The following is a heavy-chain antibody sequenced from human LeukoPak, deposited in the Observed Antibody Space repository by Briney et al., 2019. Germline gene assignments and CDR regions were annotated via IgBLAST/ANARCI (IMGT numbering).Heavy chain of an antibody. CDR1: GGSISSGGYS. CDR3: ARESGYSGYDYFDY. V-gene: IGHV4-30-2*01. J-gene: IGHJ4*02. D-gene: IGHD5-12*01. Sequence: SEALSLTCAVSGGSISSGGYSWSWIRQPPGKGLEWIGYIYHSGSTYYNPSLKSRATISVDRSKNQFSLKLSSVTAADTAVYYCARESGYSGYDYFDYWGQGTLVTVSS. CDR2: IYHSGST.